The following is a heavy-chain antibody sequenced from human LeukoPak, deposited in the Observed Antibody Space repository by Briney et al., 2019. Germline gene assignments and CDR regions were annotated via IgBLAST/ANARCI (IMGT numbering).Heavy chain of an antibody. CDR3: AKQLYYYDGSGLFDL. J-gene: IGHJ4*02. CDR2: ISGSGGST. Sequence: QPGGSLRLSCAASGFTFSSYAMSWVRQAPGKGLEWVSAISGSGGSTYYADSVKGRFTISRDNSKNTLYLEINSLRPEDTAVYYCAKQLYYYDGSGLFDLWGQGTLVTVSS. D-gene: IGHD3-22*01. CDR1: GFTFSSYA. V-gene: IGHV3-23*01.